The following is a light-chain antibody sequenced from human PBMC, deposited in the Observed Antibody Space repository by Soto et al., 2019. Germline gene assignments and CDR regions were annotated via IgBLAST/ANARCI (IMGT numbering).Light chain of an antibody. Sequence: IVMTQSPATLSVSPGERAPXXXXXSQSISSKLAWYQXXPGQAXXLXXYGASTRATGIPARFSGSGSGKEFTLTISSLQSEDFAVYYGQQYNNWPPWTFGQGTKVDIK. CDR3: QQYNNWPPWT. CDR2: GAS. V-gene: IGKV3-15*01. CDR1: QSISSK. J-gene: IGKJ1*01.